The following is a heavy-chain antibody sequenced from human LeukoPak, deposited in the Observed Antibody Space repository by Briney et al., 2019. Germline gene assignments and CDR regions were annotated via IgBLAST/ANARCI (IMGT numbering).Heavy chain of an antibody. V-gene: IGHV4-34*01. CDR3: ARGLASGYPPIPFDY. D-gene: IGHD3-3*01. CDR1: GGSFDGYY. CDR2: ITYDGRT. J-gene: IGHJ4*02. Sequence: PSETLSLTCAVFGGSFDGYYWSWIRQSPGKGLEWIGEITYDGRTKYNPSLRSRVSISVDTSKIQFSLNLPSVTAADTAIYYCARGLASGYPPIPFDYWGQGTQVTVSS.